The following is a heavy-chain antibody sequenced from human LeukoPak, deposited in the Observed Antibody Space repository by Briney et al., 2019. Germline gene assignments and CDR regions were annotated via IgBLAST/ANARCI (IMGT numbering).Heavy chain of an antibody. V-gene: IGHV6-1*01. D-gene: IGHD2-21*01. CDR1: GDSVSSKNAA. Sequence: SQTLSLTCALSGDSVSSKNAAWNWIRQSPWRGLEWLGRTYYRSKWYNDYAVSVRGRITINADTSKIQFSLLLNSVTPEDTAVYYCARYSGLGVPDFWGQGTLVTVSS. CDR2: TYYRSKWYN. J-gene: IGHJ4*02. CDR3: ARYSGLGVPDF.